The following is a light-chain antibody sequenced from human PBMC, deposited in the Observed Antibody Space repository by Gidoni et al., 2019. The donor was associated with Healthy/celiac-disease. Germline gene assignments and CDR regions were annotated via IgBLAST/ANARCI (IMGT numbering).Light chain of an antibody. V-gene: IGKV3-15*01. J-gene: IGKJ1*01. CDR1: QSVSSN. Sequence: IVMTQSPATLSVSPGERATLSCRASQSVSSNLAWYQQKPGQAPRLLIYGASTRATGIPARFSGRGSGTEFTLTISSLQSEDFAVYYCQQYNNWPRTFXQXTKVEIK. CDR2: GAS. CDR3: QQYNNWPRT.